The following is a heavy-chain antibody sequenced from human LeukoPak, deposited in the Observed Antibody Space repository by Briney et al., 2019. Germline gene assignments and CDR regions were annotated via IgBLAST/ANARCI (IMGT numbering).Heavy chain of an antibody. Sequence: AGGSLRLSCAASGFTFSSYAMHWVRQAPGKGLEWVAVISYDGSNKYYADSVKGRFTISRDNSKNTLYLQMNSLRAEDTAVYYCAKHDYYYGMDVWGQGTTVTVSS. V-gene: IGHV3-30*04. CDR1: GFTFSSYA. CDR2: ISYDGSNK. J-gene: IGHJ6*02. CDR3: AKHDYYYGMDV.